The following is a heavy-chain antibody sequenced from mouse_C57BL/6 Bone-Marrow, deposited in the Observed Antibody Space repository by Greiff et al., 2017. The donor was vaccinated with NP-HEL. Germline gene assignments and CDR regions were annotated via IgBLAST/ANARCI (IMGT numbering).Heavy chain of an antibody. CDR2: ISNGGGST. J-gene: IGHJ1*03. CDR1: GFTFSDYY. D-gene: IGHD2-2*01. CDR3: ARHSNGYYWYFDV. V-gene: IGHV5-12*01. Sequence: EVKLQESGGGLVQPGGSLKLSCAASGFTFSDYYMYWVRQTPEKRLEWVAYISNGGGSTYYPDTVKGRFTISRDNAKNTLYLQMSRLKSEDTAMYYCARHSNGYYWYFDVWGTGTTVTVSS.